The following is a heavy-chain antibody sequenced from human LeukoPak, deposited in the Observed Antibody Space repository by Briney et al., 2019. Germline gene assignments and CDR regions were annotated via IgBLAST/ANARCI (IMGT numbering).Heavy chain of an antibody. CDR2: IISDGSSA. Sequence: GGSLRLSCAASGFTFKDYWMHWVRQAPGKGLVWVARIISDGSSASYADSVKGRFTISRDIAKNTLYLQMNSLRAEDTGVYYCAKDHYWSIDYWGRGTLVTVSS. J-gene: IGHJ4*02. V-gene: IGHV3-74*01. CDR1: GFTFKDYW. CDR3: AKDHYWSIDY. D-gene: IGHD3-3*01.